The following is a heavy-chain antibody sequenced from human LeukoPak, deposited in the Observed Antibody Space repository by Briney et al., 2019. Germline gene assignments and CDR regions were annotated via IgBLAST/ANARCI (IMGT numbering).Heavy chain of an antibody. CDR2: INHSGST. CDR1: GGSFSGYY. CDR3: ARRDAAGTRVKDFDY. D-gene: IGHD6-13*01. Sequence: SETLSLTCAVYGGSFSGYYWSWIRQPPGKGLEWIGEINHSGSTNYNPSLKSRVTISVDTSKNQFSLKLSSVTAADTAVYYCARRDAAGTRVKDFDYWGQGTLVTVSS. J-gene: IGHJ4*02. V-gene: IGHV4-34*01.